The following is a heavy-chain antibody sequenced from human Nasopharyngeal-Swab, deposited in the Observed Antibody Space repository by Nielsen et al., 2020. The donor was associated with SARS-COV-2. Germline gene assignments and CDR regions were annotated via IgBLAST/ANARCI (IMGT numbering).Heavy chain of an antibody. CDR2: ISGSGGST. CDR3: ARNGTRGDAFDI. V-gene: IGHV3-23*01. Sequence: LKISCAASGFTFSSYAMSWVRQAPGKGLEWVSAISGSGGSTYYADSVKGRFTISRDNSKNTLYLQMNSLRVEDTAVYYCARNGTRGDAFDIWGQGTMVTVSS. CDR1: GFTFSSYA. J-gene: IGHJ3*02. D-gene: IGHD2-8*01.